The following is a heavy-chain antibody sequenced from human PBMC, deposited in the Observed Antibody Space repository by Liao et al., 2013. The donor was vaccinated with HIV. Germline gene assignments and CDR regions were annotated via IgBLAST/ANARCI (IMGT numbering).Heavy chain of an antibody. Sequence: QVQLQESGPGLVKPSETLSLTCIVSGGSISSYYWSWIRQPPGKGLEWMGYIYYSGSTNYNLSLKSRVTISVDTSKNQFSLEIHSPTAADTAVYYCARGGSKVTGYWGSRSAYPFDIWGQGTLVSVFS. J-gene: IGHJ4*02. CDR3: ARGGSKVTGYWGSRSAYPFDI. V-gene: IGHV4-59*12. CDR2: IYYSGST. D-gene: IGHD3-9*01. CDR1: GGSISSYY.